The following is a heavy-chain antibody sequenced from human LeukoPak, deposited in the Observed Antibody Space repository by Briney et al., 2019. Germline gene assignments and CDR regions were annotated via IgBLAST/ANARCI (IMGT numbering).Heavy chain of an antibody. CDR2: TTTGDGTT. CDR1: GFTFRRYE. Sequence: GGSLRLSCAASGFTFRRYEMNWVRQAPGRGLEWVAYTTTGDGTTYYADSVKGRFTISRDNAKNSLYLHMNSLRAEDTAVYYCARPLMGGGNSPFDSWGQGTLVTVSS. V-gene: IGHV3-48*03. D-gene: IGHD4-23*01. J-gene: IGHJ4*02. CDR3: ARPLMGGGNSPFDS.